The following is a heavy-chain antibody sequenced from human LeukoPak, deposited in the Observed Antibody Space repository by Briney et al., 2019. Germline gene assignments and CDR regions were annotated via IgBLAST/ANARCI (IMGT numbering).Heavy chain of an antibody. V-gene: IGHV4-59*01. CDR2: IYYSGST. CDR1: GGSISSYY. D-gene: IGHD2-15*01. CDR3: ATTQLGSSDY. J-gene: IGHJ4*02. Sequence: SETLSLTCTVSGGSISSYYWSWIRQPPGKGLEWIGYIYYSGSTNYNPSLKSRVTISVDTSKNQFSLKLSSVTAADTAVYYCATTQLGSSDYWGQGTLVTVSS.